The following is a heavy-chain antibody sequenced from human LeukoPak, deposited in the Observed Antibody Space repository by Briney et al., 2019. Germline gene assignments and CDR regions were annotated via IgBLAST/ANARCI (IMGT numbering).Heavy chain of an antibody. CDR2: ISYDGSNK. CDR1: GFTFSSYA. J-gene: IGHJ6*02. CDR3: AGREGSGWYWGGYYYYYGMDV. V-gene: IGHV3-30-3*01. D-gene: IGHD6-19*01. Sequence: PRRSLRLSCAASGFTFSSYAMPRVRQAPGRGLEWVAVISYDGSNKYYADSVKGRFTISRDNSKNTLYLQMNSLRAEDTAVYYCAGREGSGWYWGGYYYYYGMDVWGQGTTVTVSS.